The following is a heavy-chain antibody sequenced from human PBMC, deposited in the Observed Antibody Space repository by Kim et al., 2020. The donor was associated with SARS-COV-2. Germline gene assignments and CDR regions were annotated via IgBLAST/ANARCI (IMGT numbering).Heavy chain of an antibody. CDR1: GFTFSSYW. Sequence: GGSLRLSCAASGFTFSSYWMHWARQAPGKGLVWVSRINSDGGTTSYADSVKGRFTISRDNAKSTLYLQMNSLRAEDTAVYYCASRRYTGTYYYFDYWGQGTLVTVSS. J-gene: IGHJ4*02. D-gene: IGHD1-26*01. CDR2: INSDGGTT. CDR3: ASRRYTGTYYYFDY. V-gene: IGHV3-74*01.